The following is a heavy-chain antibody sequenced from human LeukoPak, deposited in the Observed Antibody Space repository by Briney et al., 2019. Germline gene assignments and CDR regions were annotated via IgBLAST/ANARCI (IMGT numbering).Heavy chain of an antibody. D-gene: IGHD1-26*01. J-gene: IGHJ4*02. CDR3: AKTVGANKSYFDY. CDR1: GFSFNTYD. CDR2: ILSDGSGD. V-gene: IGHV3-30*18. Sequence: GGSLRLSCAASGFSFNTYDMHWVRQAPGKGLDWVAVILSDGSGDHYADSVRGRFTISRDNSKNTLYLQINDLRPEDRAVYYCAKTVGANKSYFDYWGQGTLVTVSS.